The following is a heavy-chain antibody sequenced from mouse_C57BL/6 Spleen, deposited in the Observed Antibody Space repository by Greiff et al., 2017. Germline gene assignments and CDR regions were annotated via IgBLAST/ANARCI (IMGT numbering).Heavy chain of an antibody. CDR3: AKNYGSSFAY. Sequence: EVQRVESGGGLVQPGGSLSLSCAASGFTFTDYYMSWVRQPPGKALEWLGFIRNKANGYTTEYSASVKGRFTISRDNSQSILYLQMNALRAEDSATYYCAKNYGSSFAYWGQGTLVTVSA. CDR1: GFTFTDYY. D-gene: IGHD1-1*01. CDR2: IRNKANGYTT. V-gene: IGHV7-3*03. J-gene: IGHJ3*01.